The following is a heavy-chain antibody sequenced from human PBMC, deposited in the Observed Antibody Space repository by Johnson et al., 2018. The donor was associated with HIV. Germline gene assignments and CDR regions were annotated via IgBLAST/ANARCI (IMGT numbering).Heavy chain of an antibody. CDR1: GFTFSSYG. Sequence: QVQLVESGGGLVQPGRSLRLSCAASGFTFSSYGMHWVRQAPGKGLGWVAFLRYAGSYKYYAASVQGRFTISRDNSKNTLYLQMHSLRAEDTAVYYCARDRGYWDAFDIWGQGTMVTVSS. D-gene: IGHD3-22*01. CDR3: ARDRGYWDAFDI. J-gene: IGHJ3*02. V-gene: IGHV3-30*02. CDR2: LRYAGSYK.